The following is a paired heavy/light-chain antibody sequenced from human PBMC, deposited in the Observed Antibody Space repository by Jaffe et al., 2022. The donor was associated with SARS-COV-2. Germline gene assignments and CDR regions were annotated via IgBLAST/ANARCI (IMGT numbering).Light chain of an antibody. CDR3: QQYTSYPIT. CDR1: QGISRS. V-gene: IGKV1-9*01. CDR2: DAS. J-gene: IGKJ5*01. Sequence: DIQLTQSPSFLSASVGDRVTITCRASQGISRSLTWYQQTPGKAPKLLIYDASTLQSGVPSRFSGSGSGTEFTLTISSLQPEDFATYYCQQYTSYPITFGQGTRLEIK.
Heavy chain of an antibody. CDR3: ARLYGSRTIYDY. Sequence: VQLVESGGALVQPGESLRLSCAASGFTLSSNWMSWVRQAPGKGLEWVASINQDGSALRYVDSVKGRFTISRDNAKNSLYLQMDSLRGEDTAVYYCARLYGSRTIYDYWGQGTLVTVSS. V-gene: IGHV3-7*01. D-gene: IGHD2-2*01. CDR2: INQDGSAL. CDR1: GFTLSSNW. J-gene: IGHJ4*02.